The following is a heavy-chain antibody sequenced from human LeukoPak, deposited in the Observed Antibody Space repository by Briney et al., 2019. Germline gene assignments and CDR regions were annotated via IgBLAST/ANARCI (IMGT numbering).Heavy chain of an antibody. Sequence: GRSLRLSCAASGFTFSSYAMHWVRQAPGKGLEWVAVISYDGSNKYYADSVKGRFTISRDNSKNTLYLQMNSLRAEDTAVYYCAAMVRNTNWFDPWGQGTLVTVSS. V-gene: IGHV3-30*07. CDR1: GFTFSSYA. CDR2: ISYDGSNK. CDR3: AAMVRNTNWFDP. D-gene: IGHD4/OR15-4a*01. J-gene: IGHJ5*02.